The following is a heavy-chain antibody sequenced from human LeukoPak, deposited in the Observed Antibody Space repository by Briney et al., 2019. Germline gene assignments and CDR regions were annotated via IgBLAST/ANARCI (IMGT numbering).Heavy chain of an antibody. CDR1: GGSFSGYY. V-gene: IGHV4-34*01. Sequence: PSETLSLTCGVYGGSFSGYYWSWIRQSPGKGLEWIGEINHSGSTNYNPSPKSRVTISVDTSKNQFSLKLSSVTAADTAVYYCASIGYYGSGRGHDYWGQGTLVTVSS. J-gene: IGHJ4*02. CDR3: ASIGYYGSGRGHDY. D-gene: IGHD3-10*01. CDR2: INHSGST.